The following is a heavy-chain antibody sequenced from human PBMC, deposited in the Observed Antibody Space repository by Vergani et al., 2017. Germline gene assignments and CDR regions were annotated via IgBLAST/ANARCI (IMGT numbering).Heavy chain of an antibody. CDR1: GFTFDDYA. V-gene: IGHV3-9*01. Sequence: EVQLVESGGGLVQPGRSLRLSCAASGFTFDDYAMNWVRQAPGKGLEWVTGISWNSGSIGYADSVKGRFTISRDKDKNSLYLQMNSLRAEDTALYYCAKAQYYYDSSGYANWFDPWGQGTLVTVSS. CDR3: AKAQYYYDSSGYANWFDP. D-gene: IGHD3-22*01. J-gene: IGHJ5*02. CDR2: ISWNSGSI.